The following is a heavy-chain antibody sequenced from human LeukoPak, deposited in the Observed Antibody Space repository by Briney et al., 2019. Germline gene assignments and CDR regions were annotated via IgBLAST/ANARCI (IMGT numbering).Heavy chain of an antibody. J-gene: IGHJ4*02. D-gene: IGHD2-2*01. Sequence: PSETLSLTCTVSGGSISGYYWSWIRQPPGKGLEWIGHIYYSGSTNYNPSLKSRVTISVDTSKNQFSLKLSSVTAADAAVYYCARNLPMPHRPSYYFDYWGQGTLVTVSS. CDR2: IYYSGST. CDR3: ARNLPMPHRPSYYFDY. V-gene: IGHV4-59*01. CDR1: GGSISGYY.